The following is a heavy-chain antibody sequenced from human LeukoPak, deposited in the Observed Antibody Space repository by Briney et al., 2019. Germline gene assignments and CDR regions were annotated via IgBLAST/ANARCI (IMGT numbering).Heavy chain of an antibody. J-gene: IGHJ4*02. V-gene: IGHV4-34*01. CDR2: INHSGST. CDR3: ARSGRGIAVAGTFRTHAFDY. Sequence: SETLSLTCTVSGGSISSYYWSWIRQPPGKGLEWIGEINHSGSTNYNPSLKSRVTISVDTSKNQFSLKLSSVTTADTAVYYCARSGRGIAVAGTFRTHAFDYWGQGTLVTVSS. D-gene: IGHD6-19*01. CDR1: GGSISSYY.